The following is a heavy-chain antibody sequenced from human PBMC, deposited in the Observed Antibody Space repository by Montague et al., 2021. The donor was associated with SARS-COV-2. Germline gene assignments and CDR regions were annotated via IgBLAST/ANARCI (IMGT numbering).Heavy chain of an antibody. CDR1: GFNLGVYE. J-gene: IGHJ5*02. CDR3: APAVPVADDS. D-gene: IGHD2-2*01. Sequence: SLRLSCAASGFNLGVYEMNWVRQTPGKGLEWVSYISGGSSVMYYADYVMGRFTISRDNAESSLYLQMNSLRAEDTAVYYCAPAVPVADDSWGQGTLVTVSS. CDR2: ISGGSSVM. V-gene: IGHV3-48*03.